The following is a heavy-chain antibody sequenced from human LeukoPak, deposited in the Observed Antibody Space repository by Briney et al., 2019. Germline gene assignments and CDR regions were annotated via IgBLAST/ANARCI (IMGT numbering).Heavy chain of an antibody. D-gene: IGHD1-1*01. Sequence: PGGSLRLSCAASGFTFSNYAMHWVRQAPGKGLEWVAVISYDGSNKYYADSVKGRFTISRDNSKNSLYLQMSSLRAEDTAVYYCVKDPFSWNDVDYWGQGTLVTVSS. V-gene: IGHV3-30*14. CDR2: ISYDGSNK. CDR1: GFTFSNYA. CDR3: VKDPFSWNDVDY. J-gene: IGHJ4*02.